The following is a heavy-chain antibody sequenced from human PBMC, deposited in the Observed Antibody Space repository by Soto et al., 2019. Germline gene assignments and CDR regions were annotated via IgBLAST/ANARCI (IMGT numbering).Heavy chain of an antibody. CDR3: ARDRRAAAGTVAEYFQH. V-gene: IGHV3-66*01. Sequence: GGSLRLSCAASGFTVSSNYMSWVRQAPGKGLEWVSVIYSGGSTYYADSVKGRFTISRDNSKNTLYLQMNSLRAEDTAVYYCARDRRAAAGTVAEYFQHWGQGTLVTVSS. CDR2: IYSGGST. J-gene: IGHJ1*01. D-gene: IGHD6-13*01. CDR1: GFTVSSNY.